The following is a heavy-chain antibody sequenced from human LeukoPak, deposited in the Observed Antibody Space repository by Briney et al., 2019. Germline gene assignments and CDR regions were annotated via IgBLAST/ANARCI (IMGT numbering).Heavy chain of an antibody. D-gene: IGHD1-26*01. V-gene: IGHV3-9*01. CDR1: GFTFNDYA. Sequence: PGGSLRLSCAASGFTFNDYAMHWVRQAPGKGLEWVSGISWKSGSIGYADSVKGRFTISRDNAKNSLYLQMNSLRAEDTAFYYCAKDTGWELLCSFDYWGQGTLVTVSS. CDR3: AKDTGWELLCSFDY. CDR2: ISWKSGSI. J-gene: IGHJ4*02.